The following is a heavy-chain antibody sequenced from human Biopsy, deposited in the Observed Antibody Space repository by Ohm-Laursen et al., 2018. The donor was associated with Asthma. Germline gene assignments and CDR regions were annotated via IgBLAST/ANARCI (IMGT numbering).Heavy chain of an antibody. V-gene: IGHV4-34*01. J-gene: IGHJ6*02. D-gene: IGHD1-26*01. Sequence: SETLSLTCAVYGGSFSSNYWSWIRQTPGKGLEWLGDTHHSGYTTYTPSLRSRLTLSGDTSKNQFSLRLPSVTAADTAVYYSARGSSSRLSQWALLVSGGKRAHSYYGMDVWGQGTTATVSS. CDR1: GGSFSSNY. CDR2: THHSGYT. CDR3: ARGSSSRLSQWALLVSGGKRAHSYYGMDV.